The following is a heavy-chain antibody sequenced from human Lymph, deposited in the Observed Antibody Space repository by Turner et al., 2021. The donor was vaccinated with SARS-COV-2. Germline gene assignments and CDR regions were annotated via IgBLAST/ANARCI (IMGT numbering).Heavy chain of an antibody. J-gene: IGHJ4*02. CDR2: IKSKTDGGTT. D-gene: IGHD6-6*01. Sequence: EVQLGECGGGVVRPGGSLRPSSAAPGFTLNNAWMSWGRQAPGKGLEWVGRIKSKTDGGTTDYAAPVKGRFTISRDDSKNTLYLQMNSLKTEDTAVYYCTTDPGQLVPYFDYWGQGTLVTVSS. CDR1: GFTLNNAW. CDR3: TTDPGQLVPYFDY. V-gene: IGHV3-15*01.